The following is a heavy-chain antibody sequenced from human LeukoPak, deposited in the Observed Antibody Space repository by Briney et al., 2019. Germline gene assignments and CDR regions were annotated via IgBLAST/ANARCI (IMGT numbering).Heavy chain of an antibody. CDR2: IRSDGSET. J-gene: IGHJ3*01. D-gene: IGHD6-13*01. V-gene: IGHV3-64*02. CDR1: GFTFSSHA. Sequence: GRSLRLSCAASGFTFSSHAMHWVRQAPGKGLEYVSAIRSDGSETWYRDSVKGRFTISRDNSKRMLYLQMGSLRAEDMAVYYCARASIAAAGPHDVYDVWGRGTMVTVSS. CDR3: ARASIAAAGPHDVYDV.